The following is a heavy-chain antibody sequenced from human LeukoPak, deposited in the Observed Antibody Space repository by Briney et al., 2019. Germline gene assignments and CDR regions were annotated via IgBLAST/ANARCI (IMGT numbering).Heavy chain of an antibody. D-gene: IGHD6-13*01. J-gene: IGHJ4*02. CDR2: IYSGGTT. CDR1: GFTVSNNY. V-gene: IGHV3-66*01. Sequence: GGSLRLSCAASGFTVSNNYMSWVRQAPGKGLEWVSIIYSGGTTYYTDAVKGRFTISRDKSMNTLFLQMNSLRAEDTAVYYCARDHGAAAGVGPFDSWGQGTLVTVSP. CDR3: ARDHGAAAGVGPFDS.